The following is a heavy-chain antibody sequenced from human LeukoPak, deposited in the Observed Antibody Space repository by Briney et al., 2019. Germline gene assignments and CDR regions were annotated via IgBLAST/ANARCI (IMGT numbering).Heavy chain of an antibody. CDR3: ARGQYQLLQYYFDY. CDR1: GFTLSSYN. V-gene: IGHV3-21*04. D-gene: IGHD2-2*01. CDR2: ISYRSTDI. J-gene: IGHJ4*02. Sequence: GGSLRLSCAASGFTLSSYNMKWVRQAPGKGLEWVSSISYRSTDIEYADSVKGRFTISRDNAKKSLYLQMNSLRAEDTAVYYCARGQYQLLQYYFDYWGQGTLVTVSS.